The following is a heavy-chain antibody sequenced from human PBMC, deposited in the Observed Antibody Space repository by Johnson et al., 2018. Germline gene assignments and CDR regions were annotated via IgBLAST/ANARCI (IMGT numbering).Heavy chain of an antibody. Sequence: VQLQESGGGLVQPGGSLRLSCAASGFTFTDYWMSWVRQAPGKGLVWVSRVNSDGSSATYADSVRGRFTISRDNAKNTLDLQMHSLRAEDTAVYYCARAGGNYGRGAFDIWGQGTMVTVSS. D-gene: IGHD1-26*01. CDR2: VNSDGSSA. J-gene: IGHJ3*02. V-gene: IGHV3-74*01. CDR1: GFTFTDYW. CDR3: ARAGGNYGRGAFDI.